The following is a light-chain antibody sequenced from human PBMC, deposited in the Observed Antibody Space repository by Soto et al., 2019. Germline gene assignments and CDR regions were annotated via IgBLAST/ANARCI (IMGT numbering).Light chain of an antibody. V-gene: IGKV1-39*01. J-gene: IGKJ5*01. CDR1: QSISSY. CDR2: AAS. CDR3: QQLHGYPIT. Sequence: DIQMTQSPSSLSSSVGDRVTITYRASQSISSYLNWYQHPQGKAPKLLIYAASNFQSGVPSRFRGRGSGTHFTLTLSRLQPEDFETYYCQQLHGYPITFGQGTRLEIK.